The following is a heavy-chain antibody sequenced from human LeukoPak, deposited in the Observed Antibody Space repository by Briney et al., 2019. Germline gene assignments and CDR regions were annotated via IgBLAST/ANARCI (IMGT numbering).Heavy chain of an antibody. V-gene: IGHV1-2*02. CDR2: INPNSGGT. CDR1: GYTFTGYY. J-gene: IGHJ6*03. CDR3: ASWGWNPTDDGYYYMDV. D-gene: IGHD1-1*01. Sequence: ASVKVSCKASGYTFTGYYMHWVRQAPGQGLEWMGWINPNSGGTNYAQKFQGRVTMTRDTSISTAYMELSRLRSDDTAVYYCASWGWNPTDDGYYYMDVWGKGTTVTVSS.